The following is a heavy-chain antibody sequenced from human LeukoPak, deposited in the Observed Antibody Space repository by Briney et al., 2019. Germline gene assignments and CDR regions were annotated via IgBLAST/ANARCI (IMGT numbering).Heavy chain of an antibody. CDR1: GLTFSNAW. CDR3: ARDGVQYYYDSSGYYYFDY. V-gene: IGHV3-15*01. J-gene: IGHJ4*02. Sequence: GGSLRLSCAAYGLTFSNAWMSWVRQAPGKGLEWVGRIKSKADGGTTDYGAPVKGRFIISRDDSKNTLYLQMNGLRAEDTAVYYCARDGVQYYYDSSGYYYFDYWGQGTLVTVSS. D-gene: IGHD3-22*01. CDR2: IKSKADGGTT.